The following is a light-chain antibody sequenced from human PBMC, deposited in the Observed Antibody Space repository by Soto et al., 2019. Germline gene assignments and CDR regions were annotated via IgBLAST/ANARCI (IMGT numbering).Light chain of an antibody. CDR3: SSYAGSSNV. J-gene: IGLJ1*01. Sequence: QSALSHPPSASWSPGHSVSISCTGTSSDVGGYNYVSWYQQHPGKAPKLMIYEVNKRPSGVPDRFSGSKSGNTASLTVSGLQAEGEAHYYCSSYAGSSNVFGTGTKVTVL. V-gene: IGLV2-8*01. CDR1: SSDVGGYNY. CDR2: EVN.